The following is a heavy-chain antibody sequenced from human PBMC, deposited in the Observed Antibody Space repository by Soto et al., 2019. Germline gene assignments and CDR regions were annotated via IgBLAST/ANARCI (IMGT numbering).Heavy chain of an antibody. CDR2: IKHSGSS. Sequence: PSETLSLTFDVYAGSFSHYYWNWIRQSPGQGLEWIGKIKHSGSSNYNPSVRSRVSISVDMSKNQFSLRLTSVTAADTAVYYCERGGSSDWQVALDIWGQGTMVTVSS. D-gene: IGHD6-19*01. CDR1: AGSFSHYY. V-gene: IGHV4-34*01. J-gene: IGHJ3*02. CDR3: ERGGSSDWQVALDI.